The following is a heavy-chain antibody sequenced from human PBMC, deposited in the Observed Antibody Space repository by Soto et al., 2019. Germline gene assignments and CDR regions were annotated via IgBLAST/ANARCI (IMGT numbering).Heavy chain of an antibody. CDR1: GFSLTTSGVG. J-gene: IGHJ4*02. CDR2: IYWDDDK. Sequence: QITLNESGPTQVKPRQTLTLTCTFSGFSLTTSGVGVGWIRQSPGKAPEWLALIYWDDDKRYSPSLKSRLTITKDHSKNQVVLTIADLDPAETATYYCAHRVLRTVFGLVTTTAIYFDFWGQGTPVAVSS. V-gene: IGHV2-5*02. CDR3: AHRVLRTVFGLVTTTAIYFDF. D-gene: IGHD3-3*01.